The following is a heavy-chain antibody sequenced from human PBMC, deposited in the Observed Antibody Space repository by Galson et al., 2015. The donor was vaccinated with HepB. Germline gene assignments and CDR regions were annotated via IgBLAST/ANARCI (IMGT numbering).Heavy chain of an antibody. CDR1: GFTFSSFG. J-gene: IGHJ4*02. V-gene: IGHV3-23*01. CDR2: ISDSGYNT. Sequence: SLRLSCAVSGFTFSSFGMYWVRQAPGKGLEFVSGISDSGYNTYYADFVKGRFTISRDNSKNMLYLQMNSLRAEDTAVYYCAPRPYGGAGVVTALDYWGQGTLVTVSS. CDR3: APRPYGGAGVVTALDY. D-gene: IGHD2-21*02.